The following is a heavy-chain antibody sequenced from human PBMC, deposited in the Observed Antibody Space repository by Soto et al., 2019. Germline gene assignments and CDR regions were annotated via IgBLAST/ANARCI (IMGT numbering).Heavy chain of an antibody. D-gene: IGHD3-3*01. CDR3: ARQRHSLGTSGYYTFDY. V-gene: IGHV4-39*01. J-gene: IGHJ4*02. CDR2: IYLSGSGTS. Sequence: PSETLSLTCIVSGDFISNTTYYWAWVRQAPGKGLEWVGSIYLSGSGTSHYNPSLKSRVTISVDTSKNQFSLKLTSVTAADTAVYYCARQRHSLGTSGYYTFDYWGQGTLVPVYS. CDR1: GDFISNTTYY.